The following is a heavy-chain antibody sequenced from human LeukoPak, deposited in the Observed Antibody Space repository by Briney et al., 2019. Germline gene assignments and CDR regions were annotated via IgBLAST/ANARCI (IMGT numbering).Heavy chain of an antibody. V-gene: IGHV1-2*02. CDR2: IDLNTGDT. CDR1: GYTFIDYW. Sequence: GASVKVSCKASGYTFIDYWIHWVRQAPGQGLEWMGRIDLNTGDTTSAQKFRGRVTMTRDTSISTVYMDLSGLESDDTAVYYCARDSPHQRFDYWGQGTLVTVSS. J-gene: IGHJ4*02. CDR3: ARDSPHQRFDY.